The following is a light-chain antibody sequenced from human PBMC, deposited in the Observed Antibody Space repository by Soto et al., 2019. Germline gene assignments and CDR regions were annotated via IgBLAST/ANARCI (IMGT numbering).Light chain of an antibody. CDR1: SSNIGSNY. CDR3: AAWDDSLSAVV. CDR2: RNN. J-gene: IGLJ2*01. Sequence: QSVLTQPPSASGTPGQRVTISCSGSSSNIGSNYVYWYQQLPGTAPKLLIYRNNHRPSGVPDRFSGSKSGTSASLAISGLRSEDEAEYYCAAWDDSLSAVVFGGGTKLTVL. V-gene: IGLV1-47*01.